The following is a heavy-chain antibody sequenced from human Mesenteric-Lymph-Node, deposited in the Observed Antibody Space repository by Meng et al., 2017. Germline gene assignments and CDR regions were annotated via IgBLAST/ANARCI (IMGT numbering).Heavy chain of an antibody. CDR1: GGSISSSSYY. CDR3: ARIDRRYYGMDV. J-gene: IGHJ6*02. Sequence: SETLSLTCTVSGGSISSSSYYWGWIRQPPGKGLEWIGSIYYSGSTYYNPSLKSRVTISVDTSKNQFSLKLSSVTAADTAVYYCARIDRRYYGMDVWGQGTTVTVSS. CDR2: IYYSGST. V-gene: IGHV4-39*07.